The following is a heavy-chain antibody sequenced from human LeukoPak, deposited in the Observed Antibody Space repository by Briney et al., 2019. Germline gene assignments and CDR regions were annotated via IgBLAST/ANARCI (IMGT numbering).Heavy chain of an antibody. J-gene: IGHJ4*02. CDR2: ISAYNGNT. V-gene: IGHV1-18*01. Sequence: GASVKVSCKASGYTFTSYGISWVRQAPGQGLEWMGWISAYNGNTNYAQKLQGRVTMTTDTSTSTAYMELRSLRSDDTAVYYCARGPPVPLPIIAAAGGDGDYWGQGTLVTVSS. CDR1: GYTFTSYG. CDR3: ARGPPVPLPIIAAAGGDGDY. D-gene: IGHD6-13*01.